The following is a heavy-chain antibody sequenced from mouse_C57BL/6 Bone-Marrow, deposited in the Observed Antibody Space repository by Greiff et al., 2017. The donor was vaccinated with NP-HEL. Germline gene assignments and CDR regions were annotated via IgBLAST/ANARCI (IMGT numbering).Heavy chain of an antibody. D-gene: IGHD1-1*01. CDR1: GYAFTNYL. J-gene: IGHJ2*01. CDR2: INPGSGGT. Sequence: VQLQESGAELVRPGTSVKVSCKASGYAFTNYLLEWVKQRPGQGLEWIGVINPGSGGTNYNEKFKGKATLTADKSSSTAYMQLSSLTSEDSAVYFCARCYYGSSFYFDYWGQGTTLTVSS. CDR3: ARCYYGSSFYFDY. V-gene: IGHV1-54*01.